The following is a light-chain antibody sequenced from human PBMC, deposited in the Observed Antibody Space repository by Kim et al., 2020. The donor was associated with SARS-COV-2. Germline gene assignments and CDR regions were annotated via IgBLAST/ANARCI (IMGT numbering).Light chain of an antibody. CDR2: QDD. Sequence: VSPGQSAIITCSGDKLGDKFACWYQQKPGQSPVLVIYQDDKRPSGIPERFSGSNSGNTATLTISGTQAIDEADYFCQAWDNSVVFGGGTKLTVL. V-gene: IGLV3-1*01. J-gene: IGLJ2*01. CDR3: QAWDNSVV. CDR1: KLGDKF.